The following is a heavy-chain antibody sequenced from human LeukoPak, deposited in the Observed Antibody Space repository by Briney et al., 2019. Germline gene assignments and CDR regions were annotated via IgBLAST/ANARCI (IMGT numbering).Heavy chain of an antibody. CDR3: ARGSSGYYLDY. V-gene: IGHV3-66*01. Sequence: GGSLRLSCAASGFTVSSNYMSWVRQAPGKGLEWVSVMYSGGSTYYADSVKGRFTISRDNSKNTLYLQMNSLRAEDTAVYYCARGSSGYYLDYWGQGTLVTVSS. CDR2: MYSGGST. D-gene: IGHD3-22*01. J-gene: IGHJ4*02. CDR1: GFTVSSNY.